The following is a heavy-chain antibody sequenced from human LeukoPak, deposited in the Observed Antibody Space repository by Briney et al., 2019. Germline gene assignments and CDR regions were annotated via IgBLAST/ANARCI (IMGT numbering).Heavy chain of an antibody. CDR1: GYTFTGYY. CDR3: ARDASTYYYDSSGYLDY. CDR2: INPNSGGT. V-gene: IGHV1-2*02. J-gene: IGHJ4*02. Sequence: ASVKVSCKASGYTFTGYYMHWVRQAPGQGLEWMGWINPNSGGTNYAQKFQGRVTMTRDMSTSTVYMELSSLRSEDTAVYYCARDASTYYYDSSGYLDYWGQGTLVTVSS. D-gene: IGHD3-22*01.